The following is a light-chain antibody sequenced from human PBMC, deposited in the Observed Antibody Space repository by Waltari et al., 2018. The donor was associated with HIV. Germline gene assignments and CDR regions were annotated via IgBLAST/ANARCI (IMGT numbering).Light chain of an antibody. CDR1: SGSVSASYC. V-gene: IGLV8-61*01. CDR3: SLYMGGGIWV. Sequence: QTVVTQEPSFSVSPGGTVTLTCGLSSGSVSASYCPSWYQQTPGQAPRTLIYSTNTRSSGAPDRFSGSILGNKAALTITGAQADDESVYYCSLYMGGGIWVFGGGTKLTVL. J-gene: IGLJ3*02. CDR2: STN.